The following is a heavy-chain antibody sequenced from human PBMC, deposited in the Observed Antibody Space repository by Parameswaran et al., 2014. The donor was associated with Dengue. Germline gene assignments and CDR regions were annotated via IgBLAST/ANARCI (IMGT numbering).Heavy chain of an antibody. CDR2: IWYDGSNK. V-gene: IGHV3-33*01. CDR3: ARDMDNAGYNDLGDY. D-gene: IGHD5-24*01. J-gene: IGHJ4*02. Sequence: WIRQPPGKGLEWVAVIWYDGSNKYYADSVKGRFTISRDNSKNTLYLQMNSLRAEDTAVYYCARDMDNAGYNDLGDYWGQGTLVTVSS.